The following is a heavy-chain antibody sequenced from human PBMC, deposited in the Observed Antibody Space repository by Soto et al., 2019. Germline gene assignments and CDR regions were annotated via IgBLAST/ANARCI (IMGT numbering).Heavy chain of an antibody. CDR3: ARDRSSVFDY. J-gene: IGHJ4*02. CDR1: GFTFSSYG. CDR2: IWYDGSNK. V-gene: IGHV3-33*01. Sequence: QVQLVESGGGVVQPGRSLRLSCAASGFTFSSYGMHWVRQAPGKGLEWVAVIWYDGSNKYYADSVKGRFTISRDNSKNTLYLQMNSLGAEDTAVYYCARDRSSVFDYWGQGTLVTVSS. D-gene: IGHD3-22*01.